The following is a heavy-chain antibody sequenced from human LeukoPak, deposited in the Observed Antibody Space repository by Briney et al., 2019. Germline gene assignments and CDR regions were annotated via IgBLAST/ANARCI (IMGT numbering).Heavy chain of an antibody. J-gene: IGHJ4*02. Sequence: SVKVSCKASGGTFSSYAISWVRQAPGQGLEWTGGIIPIFGTANYAQKFQGRVTITADKSTSTAYMELSSLRSEDTAVYYCARGVLRYRRNLYYFDYWGQGTLVTVSS. V-gene: IGHV1-69*06. D-gene: IGHD3-9*01. CDR1: GGTFSSYA. CDR2: IIPIFGTA. CDR3: ARGVLRYRRNLYYFDY.